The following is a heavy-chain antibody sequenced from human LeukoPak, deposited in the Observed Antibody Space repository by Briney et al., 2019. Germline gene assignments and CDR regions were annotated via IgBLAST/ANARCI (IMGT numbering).Heavy chain of an antibody. D-gene: IGHD2-2*01. CDR2: INPNTGGT. J-gene: IGHJ6*02. Sequence: GASVKVSCKASGYTFTAYYMHWVRQAPGQGLEWMGWINPNTGGTSYAQKFQGRVTMTRDTSIITAYMELSRLRSDDTAVYYCALGCSDTSCYRWATNVWGQGTTSPSP. CDR3: ALGCSDTSCYRWATNV. CDR1: GYTFTAYY. V-gene: IGHV1-2*02.